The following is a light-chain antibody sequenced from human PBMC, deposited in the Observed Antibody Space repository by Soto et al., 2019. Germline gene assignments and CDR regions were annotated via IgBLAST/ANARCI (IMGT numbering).Light chain of an antibody. J-gene: IGLJ1*01. Sequence: QSALTQPASVSGSPGQSIAISCTGTSSDVGGYNHVSWYQQHPGKAPKLMIYDVSNRPSGVSNRFSGSKSGNTASLTISGLQAEDEADYYCSSYTSSDSYVFGPATKVIVL. CDR1: SSDVGGYNH. CDR3: SSYTSSDSYV. CDR2: DVS. V-gene: IGLV2-14*01.